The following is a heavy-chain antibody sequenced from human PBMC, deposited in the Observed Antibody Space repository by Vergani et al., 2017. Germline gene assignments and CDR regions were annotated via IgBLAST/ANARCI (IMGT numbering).Heavy chain of an antibody. J-gene: IGHJ3*02. CDR1: GGSISSGGYY. CDR3: ARERGDHYDILTGYSNPHKYGAFDI. CDR2: IYYSGST. V-gene: IGHV4-31*03. Sequence: QVQLQESGPGLVTPSQTLSLTCTVSGGSISSGGYYWSWIRQHPGKGLEWIGYIYYSGSTYYNPSLKSRVTISVDTSKNQFSLKLSSVTAADTAVYDCARERGDHYDILTGYSNPHKYGAFDIWGQGTMVTVSS. D-gene: IGHD3-9*01.